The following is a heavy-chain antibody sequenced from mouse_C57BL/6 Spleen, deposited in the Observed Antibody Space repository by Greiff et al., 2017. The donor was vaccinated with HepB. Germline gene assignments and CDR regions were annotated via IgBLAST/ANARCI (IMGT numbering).Heavy chain of an antibody. V-gene: IGHV1-39*01. CDR1: GYSFTDYN. Sequence: EVQLQQSGPELVKPGASVKISCKASGYSFTDYNMNWVKQSNGKSLEWIGVINPNYGTTSYNQKFKGKATLTVDQSSSTAYMQLNSLTSEESAVYYCAREGGTVVPVPFAYWGQGTLVTVSA. CDR3: AREGGTVVPVPFAY. CDR2: INPNYGTT. D-gene: IGHD1-1*01. J-gene: IGHJ3*01.